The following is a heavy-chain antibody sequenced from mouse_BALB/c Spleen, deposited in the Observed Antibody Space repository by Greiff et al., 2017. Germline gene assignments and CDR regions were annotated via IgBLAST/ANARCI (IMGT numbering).Heavy chain of an antibody. J-gene: IGHJ3*01. CDR3: ARESMIAWFAY. Sequence: VQLQQPGAELVKPGAPVKLSCKASGYTFTSYWMNWVKQRPGRGLECIGRIDPSDSETHYNQKFKDKATLTVDKSSSTAYIQLSSLTSEDSAVYYCARESMIAWFAYWGQGTLVTVSA. CDR2: IDPSDSET. V-gene: IGHV1-69*02. D-gene: IGHD2-10*02. CDR1: GYTFTSYW.